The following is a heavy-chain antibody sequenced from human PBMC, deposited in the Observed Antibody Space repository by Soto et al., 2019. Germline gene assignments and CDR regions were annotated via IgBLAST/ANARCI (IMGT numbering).Heavy chain of an antibody. J-gene: IGHJ4*02. V-gene: IGHV4-39*01. CDR2: IFYSGST. Sequence: PEETLSLTCTVSGGSISSSVYYGGWIRQPPGKGLEWIGSIFYSGSTYYNPSLKSRVTISVDTSKNQFSLKLYSVTAADTAMNYCARQVVTASSPIYYFDYWGQGTLVTVSS. D-gene: IGHD2-21*02. CDR3: ARQVVTASSPIYYFDY. CDR1: GGSISSSVYY.